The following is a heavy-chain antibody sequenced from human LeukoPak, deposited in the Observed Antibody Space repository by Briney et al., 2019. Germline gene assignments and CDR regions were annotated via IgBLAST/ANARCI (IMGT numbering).Heavy chain of an antibody. D-gene: IGHD3-10*01. Sequence: PGGSLRLSCAASRFAFNNYVMAWVRQTPEKGLEWVSAISTSTTGTYYADSVKGRFTISRDNSKNTLSLQMNSLRAEDTAVYYCAKGSRGTYPYFFDYWGQGSMVTVSS. V-gene: IGHV3-23*01. CDR1: RFAFNNYV. CDR3: AKGSRGTYPYFFDY. J-gene: IGHJ4*02. CDR2: ISTSTTGT.